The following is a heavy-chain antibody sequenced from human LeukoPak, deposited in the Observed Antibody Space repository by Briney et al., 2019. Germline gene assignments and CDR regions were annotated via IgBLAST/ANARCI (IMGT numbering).Heavy chain of an antibody. CDR2: IKQDGTGI. Sequence: GGSLRLSCAASGFILSTYWMTCVRHGPGKRLEWVATIKQDGTGISYLDSVKGRFTISRDNANNSLYLQMNGLRVDDTAIYYCAKVSEGDSGSRYRPLDFWGQGTLVTVSS. V-gene: IGHV3-7*03. D-gene: IGHD3-10*01. CDR1: GFILSTYW. J-gene: IGHJ4*02. CDR3: AKVSEGDSGSRYRPLDF.